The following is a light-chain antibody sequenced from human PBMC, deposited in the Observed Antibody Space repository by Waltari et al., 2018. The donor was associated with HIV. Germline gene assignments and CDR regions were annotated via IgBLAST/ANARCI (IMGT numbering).Light chain of an antibody. CDR2: LAS. CDR3: LQLLHTPRLS. Sequence: DIVLTQSTLSLPVTPGEPASISCRASQSLLHNNGYNYLDWYPQRPGQSPQLLIYLASHRASGVPERFSGSGSGTNFTLKISRVEAEDVGIYFCLQLLHTPRLSFGPGTKLDI. V-gene: IGKV2-28*01. J-gene: IGKJ3*01. CDR1: QSLLHNNGYNY.